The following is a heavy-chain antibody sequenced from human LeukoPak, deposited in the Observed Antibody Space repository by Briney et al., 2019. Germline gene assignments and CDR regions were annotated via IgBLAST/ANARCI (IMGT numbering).Heavy chain of an antibody. Sequence: ASVKVSCKASGYTFTSYGISWVRQAPGQGLEWMGWISAYNGNTNYAQKLQGRVTMTTDTSTSTAYMELRSLRSDDTAVYYCARGNYGGNSRTFAFDIWGQGTMVTVSS. CDR2: ISAYNGNT. J-gene: IGHJ3*02. V-gene: IGHV1-18*01. D-gene: IGHD4-23*01. CDR3: ARGNYGGNSRTFAFDI. CDR1: GYTFTSYG.